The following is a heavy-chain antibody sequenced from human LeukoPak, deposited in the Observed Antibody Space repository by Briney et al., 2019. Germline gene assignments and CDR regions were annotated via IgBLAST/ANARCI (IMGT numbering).Heavy chain of an antibody. Sequence: SETLSLTCTVSGGSISSYYWSWIRQPPGKGLEWIGYIYYSGNTNYNPSFKSRVTISVGMSKKQFSLKLSSVTAADTAVYYCAREFYYGSGSSWFDPWGQGTLVTVSS. V-gene: IGHV4-59*01. D-gene: IGHD3-10*01. CDR3: AREFYYGSGSSWFDP. CDR1: GGSISSYY. CDR2: IYYSGNT. J-gene: IGHJ5*02.